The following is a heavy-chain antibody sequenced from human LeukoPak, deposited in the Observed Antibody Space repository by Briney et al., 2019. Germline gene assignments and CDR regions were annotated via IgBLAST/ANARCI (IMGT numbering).Heavy chain of an antibody. J-gene: IGHJ4*02. CDR3: AKDQTYYYDSSGQWDPYYFDY. D-gene: IGHD3-22*01. V-gene: IGHV3-30*18. CDR1: GFTFSSYG. CDR2: ISYDGSNK. Sequence: SLLLSCAASGFTFSSYGMHWVRQAPGKGLEWVAVISYDGSNKYYADSVKGRFTIARDNSKNTLYLQMNSLRAEDTAVYYCAKDQTYYYDSSGQWDPYYFDYWGQGTLVTVSS.